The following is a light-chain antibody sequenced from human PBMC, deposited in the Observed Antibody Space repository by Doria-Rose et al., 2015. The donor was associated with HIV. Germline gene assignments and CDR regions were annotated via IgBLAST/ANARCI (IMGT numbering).Light chain of an antibody. CDR2: DGS. V-gene: IGKV3-20*01. Sequence: VLTQSPGTMSLSPGERATLSCRASQSFSSTYLAWYQQKPAQAPSLLIYDGSTRATGIPDRFSASESGTDFTLTINRLEPEDFALYYCHQYGTSWTFGQGTKVEI. J-gene: IGKJ1*01. CDR3: HQYGTSWT. CDR1: QSFSSTY.